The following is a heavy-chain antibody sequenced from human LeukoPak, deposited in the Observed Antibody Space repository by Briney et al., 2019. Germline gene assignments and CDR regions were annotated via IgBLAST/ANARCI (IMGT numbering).Heavy chain of an antibody. CDR2: IYYTGST. CDR1: GGSISSRTYY. D-gene: IGHD2/OR15-2a*01. CDR3: AREWTTWGAFDI. Sequence: SETLSLTCTVSGGSISSRTYYWGWIRQPPGKGLEWIGSIYYTGSTFYNPSLKSRVTISVDTTKNQFSMKLSSVTAADAAVYFCAREWTTWGAFDIWGQGTMVTVSS. J-gene: IGHJ3*02. V-gene: IGHV4-39*07.